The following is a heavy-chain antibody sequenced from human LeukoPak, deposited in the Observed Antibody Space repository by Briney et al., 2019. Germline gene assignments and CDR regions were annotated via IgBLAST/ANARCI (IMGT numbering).Heavy chain of an antibody. J-gene: IGHJ6*04. CDR2: ISSSGSTI. Sequence: GGSLRLSCAASGLTSSSYEMNWVRQAPGKGLEWVSYISSSGSTIYYADSVKGRFTISRDNAKNSLYLQMNSLRAEDTAVYYCAELGITMIGGVWGKGTTVTISS. V-gene: IGHV3-48*03. D-gene: IGHD3-10*02. CDR3: AELGITMIGGV. CDR1: GLTSSSYE.